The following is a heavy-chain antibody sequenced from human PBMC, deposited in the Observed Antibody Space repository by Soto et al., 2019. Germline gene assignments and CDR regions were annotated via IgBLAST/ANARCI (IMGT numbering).Heavy chain of an antibody. CDR2: INAGNGNT. CDR1: GYTFTSYA. CDR3: ARDYYGSGSYYSPRFDI. V-gene: IGHV1-3*01. D-gene: IGHD3-10*01. J-gene: IGHJ3*02. Sequence: ASVKVSCKASGYTFTSYAMHWVRQAPGQRLEWMGWINAGNGNTKYSQKFQGRVTITRDTSASTAYMELSSLRSEDTAVYYCARDYYGSGSYYSPRFDIWGQGTMVTDSS.